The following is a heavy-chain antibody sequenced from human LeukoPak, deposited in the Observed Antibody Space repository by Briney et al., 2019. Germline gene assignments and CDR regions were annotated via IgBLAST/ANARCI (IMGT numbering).Heavy chain of an antibody. V-gene: IGHV4-59*01. CDR2: IYYSGST. CDR1: GGSISSYY. Sequence: SETLSLTCTVSGGSISSYYWSWIRQPPGKGLEWIGYIYYSGSTNYNPSLKSRVTISVDTSKNQFSLKLSSVTAADTAVYYCARDKFGYSSSWYAFDIWGQGTMVTVSS. CDR3: ARDKFGYSSSWYAFDI. D-gene: IGHD6-13*01. J-gene: IGHJ3*02.